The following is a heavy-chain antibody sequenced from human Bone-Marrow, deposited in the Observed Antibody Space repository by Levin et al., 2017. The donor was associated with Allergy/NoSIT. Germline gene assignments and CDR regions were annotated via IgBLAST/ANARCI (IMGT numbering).Heavy chain of an antibody. D-gene: IGHD5-18*01. CDR2: IKEDGSEQ. J-gene: IGHJ4*02. V-gene: IGHV3-7*01. CDR1: GFILSSYW. CDR3: VRGLDRAGVPLKPY. Sequence: GESLKISCAASGFILSSYWMNWARQAPGKGLEWVANIKEDGSEQYYVDSVKGRFTISRDNAKNSLSLQMNSLRAEDTGLYYCVRGLDRAGVPLKPYWGQGTLVTVSS.